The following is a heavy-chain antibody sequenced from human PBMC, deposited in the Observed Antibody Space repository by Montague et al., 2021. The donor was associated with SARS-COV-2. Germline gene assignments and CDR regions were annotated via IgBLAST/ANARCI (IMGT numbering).Heavy chain of an antibody. CDR3: ASGNRNYYYSMDV. CDR1: GFTFSSYS. D-gene: IGHD3-10*01. Sequence: SLRLSCAASGFTFSSYSMNWVRQAPGKGLEWVSSISSSSSYIYYADSVKGRFTISRDNAKNSLYLQMNSLRAEDTAVYYCASGNRNYYYSMDVWGQGTTVTVSS. CDR2: ISSSSSYI. J-gene: IGHJ6*02. V-gene: IGHV3-21*01.